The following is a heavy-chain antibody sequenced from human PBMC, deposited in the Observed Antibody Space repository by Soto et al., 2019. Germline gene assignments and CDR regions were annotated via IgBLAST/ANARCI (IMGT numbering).Heavy chain of an antibody. J-gene: IGHJ3*02. CDR3: AKDISRYCSSTSCFPPDAFDI. V-gene: IGHV3-9*01. CDR1: GFTFDDYA. D-gene: IGHD2-2*01. CDR2: ISWNSGSI. Sequence: GGSLRLSCAASGFTFDDYAMHWVRQAPGKGLEWVSGISWNSGSIGYADSVKGRFTISRDNAKNSLYLQMNSLRAEDTALYYCAKDISRYCSSTSCFPPDAFDIWGQGTMVTVSS.